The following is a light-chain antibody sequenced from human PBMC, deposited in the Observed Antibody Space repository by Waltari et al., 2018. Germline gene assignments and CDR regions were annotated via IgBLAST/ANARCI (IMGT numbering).Light chain of an antibody. Sequence: EIVMTQSPATLSVSPGEGAPLSCRASQSVSSNLAWYQQKPGQAPRLLIYGASTRATGIPARFSGSGSGTDFTLTISSLQSEDFAVYHCQQYNNWPWNTFGQGTKLEIK. CDR3: QQYNNWPWNT. J-gene: IGKJ2*01. CDR2: GAS. CDR1: QSVSSN. V-gene: IGKV3-15*01.